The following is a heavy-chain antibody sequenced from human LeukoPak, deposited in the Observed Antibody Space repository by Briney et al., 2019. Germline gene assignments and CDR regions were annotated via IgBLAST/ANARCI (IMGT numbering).Heavy chain of an antibody. CDR1: RGSIRKYS. V-gene: IGHV4-59*08. Sequence: ETLSLTCTVSRGSIRKYSWRWMWQPPGKGLEWVGYIYYSGTTNYNPSLKSRVTMSIDTSKNQFSLKLRSVTAADTAVYYCARSAYSSGFYYFDFWGQGALVTVSS. D-gene: IGHD3-22*01. CDR3: ARSAYSSGFYYFDF. CDR2: IYYSGTT. J-gene: IGHJ4*02.